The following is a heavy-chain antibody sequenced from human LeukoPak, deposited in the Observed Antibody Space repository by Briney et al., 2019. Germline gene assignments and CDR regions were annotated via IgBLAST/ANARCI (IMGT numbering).Heavy chain of an antibody. J-gene: IGHJ4*02. Sequence: GGSLGLSCAASGFTFSNYWMHWVRQVPGKGLVWVSRTNPGGSNTAYADSVKGRFTISRDNARNTLYLQMDRLRAEDTAVYYCARSNQADDYWGQGTLVTVSS. CDR1: GFTFSNYW. CDR3: ARSNQADDY. CDR2: TNPGGSNT. D-gene: IGHD1-14*01. V-gene: IGHV3-74*01.